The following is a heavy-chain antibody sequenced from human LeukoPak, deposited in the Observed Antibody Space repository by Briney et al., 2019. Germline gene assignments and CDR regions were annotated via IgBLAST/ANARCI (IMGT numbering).Heavy chain of an antibody. Sequence: PSETLPLTCTVSGGSISSYYWSWIRQPPGKGLEWIGYIYYSGSTNYNPSLKSRVTISVDTSKNQFSLKLSSVTAADTAVYYCARGRGYDHFDYWGQGTLVTVSS. CDR2: IYYSGST. V-gene: IGHV4-59*08. CDR3: ARGRGYDHFDY. CDR1: GGSISSYY. D-gene: IGHD6-25*01. J-gene: IGHJ4*02.